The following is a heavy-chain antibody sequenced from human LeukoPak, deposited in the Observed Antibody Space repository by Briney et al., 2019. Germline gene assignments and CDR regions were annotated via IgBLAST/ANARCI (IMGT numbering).Heavy chain of an antibody. V-gene: IGHV3-66*02. J-gene: IGHJ6*02. CDR3: ARDRTDFWSGYLYGMDV. CDR2: IYSGGST. CDR1: GFTVSSNY. D-gene: IGHD3-3*01. Sequence: QPGGSLRLSCAASGFTVSSNYMSWVRQAPGKGLEWVSVIYSGGSTYYADSVKGRFTISRDNSKNTLYLQMNSPRAEDTAVYYCARDRTDFWSGYLYGMDVWGQGTTVTVSS.